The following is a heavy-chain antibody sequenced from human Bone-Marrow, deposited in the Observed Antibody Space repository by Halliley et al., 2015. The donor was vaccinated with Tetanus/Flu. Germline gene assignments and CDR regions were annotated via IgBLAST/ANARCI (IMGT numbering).Heavy chain of an antibody. V-gene: IGHV3-30*18. Sequence: CAASGFTFGSYGMHWVRQAPGKGLEWVAVISYDGDNIYYAHSVRGRFTISRDNSKTSLFLQMNSLRAEDTAVYYCAKDRQSQFLEWLLDYWGQGTLVTVSS. CDR3: AKDRQSQFLEWLLDY. CDR1: GFTFGSYG. D-gene: IGHD3-3*01. CDR2: ISYDGDNI. J-gene: IGHJ4*02.